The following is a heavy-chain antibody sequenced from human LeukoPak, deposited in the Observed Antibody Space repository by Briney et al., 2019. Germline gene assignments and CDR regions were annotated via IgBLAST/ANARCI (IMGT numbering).Heavy chain of an antibody. J-gene: IGHJ4*02. Sequence: PSGTLSLTCDVSGGSITHTDYWTWVRQPPGKGLEWIGEVNLQGGTNYNPSLLRRVAISVDTSANHVSLQMTSVTAADTAVDYCAREGSSYRPLDYSGQGTLVTVSS. V-gene: IGHV4-4*02. CDR2: VNLQGGT. CDR1: GGSITHTDY. D-gene: IGHD3-16*02. CDR3: AREGSSYRPLDY.